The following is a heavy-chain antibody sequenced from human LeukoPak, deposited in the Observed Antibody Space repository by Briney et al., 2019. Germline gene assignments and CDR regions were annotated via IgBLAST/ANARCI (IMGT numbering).Heavy chain of an antibody. J-gene: IGHJ5*02. V-gene: IGHV1-46*01. CDR3: ARGVTGHYCSTTSCHWRAWFDP. Sequence: AASVKVSCKASGYTFTSYYMHWVRQAPGQGLEWMGIINPSGGSTSYAQKFQGRVTMTRDMSTSTAYMELSSLRSEDTAMYYCARGVTGHYCSTTSCHWRAWFDPWGQGTLVTVSS. D-gene: IGHD2-2*01. CDR1: GYTFTSYY. CDR2: INPSGGST.